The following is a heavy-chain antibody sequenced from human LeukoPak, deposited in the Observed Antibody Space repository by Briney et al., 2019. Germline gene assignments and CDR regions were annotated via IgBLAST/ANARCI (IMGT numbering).Heavy chain of an antibody. J-gene: IGHJ4*02. D-gene: IGHD2-2*01. CDR1: GYTFTGYY. CDR3: ARGPLSYCSSTSCYAGYFDY. V-gene: IGHV1-18*04. CDR2: ISAYSGNT. Sequence: RASVKVSCKASGYTFTGYYMHWVRQAPGQGLEWMGWISAYSGNTNYAQKFQGRVTMTTDTSTSTAYMELRSLRSDDTAVYYCARGPLSYCSSTSCYAGYFDYWGQGTLVTVSS.